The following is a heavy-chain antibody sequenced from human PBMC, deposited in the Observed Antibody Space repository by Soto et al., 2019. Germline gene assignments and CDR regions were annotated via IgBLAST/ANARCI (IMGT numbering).Heavy chain of an antibody. J-gene: IGHJ3*02. D-gene: IGHD3-22*01. Sequence: SVKVSCKASGGTFSSYAISWVRQAPGQGLEWMGGIIPIFGTANYAQKFQGRVTITADESTSTAYLQWSSLKASDTAMYYCARVTSYYYDSSGYYGGAFDIWGRGTKVTVSS. CDR1: GGTFSSYA. V-gene: IGHV1-69*13. CDR3: ARVTSYYYDSSGYYGGAFDI. CDR2: IIPIFGTA.